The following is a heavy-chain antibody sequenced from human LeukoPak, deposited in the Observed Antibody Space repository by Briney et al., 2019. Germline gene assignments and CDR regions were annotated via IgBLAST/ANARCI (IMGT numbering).Heavy chain of an antibody. J-gene: IGHJ6*02. CDR2: ISYDGSNK. D-gene: IGHD2-15*01. V-gene: IGHV3-30*03. CDR1: GFTFSSYG. Sequence: PGGSLRLSCAASGFTFSSYGMHWVRQAPGKGLEWVAVISYDGSNKYYADSVKGRFTISRDNSKNTLYLQMNSLRAEDTAVYYCAGGYRSGGSCYYYYGMDVWGQGTTVTVSS. CDR3: AGGYRSGGSCYYYYGMDV.